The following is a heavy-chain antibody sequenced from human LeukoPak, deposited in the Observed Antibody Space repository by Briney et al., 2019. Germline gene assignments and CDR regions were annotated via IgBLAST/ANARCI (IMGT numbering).Heavy chain of an antibody. CDR1: GGSFSGYY. V-gene: IGHV4-34*01. J-gene: IGHJ4*02. CDR2: INHSGST. Sequence: PSETLSLTCAVYGGSFSGYYWSWIRQPPGKGLEWIGEINHSGSTNYNPSLKSRVTISVDTSKNQFSLKLSSVTAADTAVYYCARDRSSGSPKTRGGYFDYWGQGTLVTVSS. CDR3: ARDRSSGSPKTRGGYFDY. D-gene: IGHD1-26*01.